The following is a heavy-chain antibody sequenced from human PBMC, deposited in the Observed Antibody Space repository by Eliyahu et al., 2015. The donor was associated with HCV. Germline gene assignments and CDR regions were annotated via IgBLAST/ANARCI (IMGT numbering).Heavy chain of an antibody. J-gene: IGHJ4*02. D-gene: IGHD1-26*01. V-gene: IGHV3-23*01. Sequence: EVQLLESGGGLVQPGGSLXXSCAASGFTFXXYALXWVRQAPGKGLEWVSAISGSGGSTYYADSMKGRFTISRDNSKNTLYLQMNSLRAEDTAVYYCARNIRYSGTTIGAAGYFDYWGQGTLVTVSS. CDR3: ARNIRYSGTTIGAAGYFDY. CDR1: GFTFXXYA. CDR2: ISGSGGST.